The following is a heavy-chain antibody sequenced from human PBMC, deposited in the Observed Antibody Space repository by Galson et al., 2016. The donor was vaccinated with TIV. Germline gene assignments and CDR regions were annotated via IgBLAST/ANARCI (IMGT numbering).Heavy chain of an antibody. CDR1: GYTFTSYY. J-gene: IGHJ4*02. Sequence: SVKVSCKASGYTFTSYYFHWVRQAPGQGLEWMGVIDPSGGGTTHARKFQHLVTLARDMSTSTVYMELSSLKSEDTAVYYCIRDLGRLRECWGRGTLVTVSS. CDR2: IDPSGGGT. D-gene: IGHD1-26*01. V-gene: IGHV1-46*03. CDR3: IRDLGRLREC.